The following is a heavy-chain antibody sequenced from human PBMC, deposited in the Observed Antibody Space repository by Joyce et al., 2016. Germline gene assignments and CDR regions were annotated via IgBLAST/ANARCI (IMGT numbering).Heavy chain of an antibody. CDR1: GFTFSNYG. J-gene: IGHJ4*02. D-gene: IGHD3-22*01. Sequence: QVQLVDSGGGVVQPGGSLRLACVASGFTFSNYGVQWVRQAPGKVLELVEVISYDGSNKYYSDSVKGRFTISRDNSRNTVYLQMNSLRPEDTAVYYCAKDCHYSSGYYEGFDYWGQGTLVTVSS. CDR3: AKDCHYSSGYYEGFDY. CDR2: ISYDGSNK. V-gene: IGHV3-30*18.